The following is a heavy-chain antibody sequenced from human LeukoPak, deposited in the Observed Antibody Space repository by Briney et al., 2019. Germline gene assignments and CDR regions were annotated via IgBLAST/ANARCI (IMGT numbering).Heavy chain of an antibody. J-gene: IGHJ3*02. Sequence: PGGSLRLSCAASGFTFSSYWMSWVRQAPGKGLEWVAVIWYDGSNKYYADSVKGRFTISRDNSKNTLYLQMNSLRAEDTAVYYCARDKGYDILTGSPDAFDIWGQGTMVTVSS. CDR3: ARDKGYDILTGSPDAFDI. CDR2: IWYDGSNK. CDR1: GFTFSSYW. V-gene: IGHV3-33*08. D-gene: IGHD3-9*01.